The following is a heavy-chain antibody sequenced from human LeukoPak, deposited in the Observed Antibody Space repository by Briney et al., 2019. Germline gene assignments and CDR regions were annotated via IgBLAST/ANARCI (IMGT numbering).Heavy chain of an antibody. V-gene: IGHV3-48*01. CDR1: GFTFSSYS. CDR2: ISSSSSTI. CDR3: ARGPNWFPDLYYYYGMDV. D-gene: IGHD1-1*01. J-gene: IGHJ6*02. Sequence: GGSLRLSCAASGFTFSSYSMNWVRQAPGKGLEWVSYISSSSSTIYYADSVKGRFTISRDNAKNSLYLQMNSLRAEDTAVYYCARGPNWFPDLYYYYGMDVWGQGTTVTVSS.